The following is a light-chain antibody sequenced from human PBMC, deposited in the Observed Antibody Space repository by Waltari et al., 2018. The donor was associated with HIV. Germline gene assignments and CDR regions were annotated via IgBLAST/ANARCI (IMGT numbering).Light chain of an antibody. Sequence: QSVLTQPPSVSGAPGQSVSISCTGPTPNIETPYAVHWYPQLPGAAPKLLVYGNNNRPSGVPARFSGSKSGTSASLAITGLQSEDEAFYYCQSYDSSLTAVIFGGGTKLTVL. V-gene: IGLV1-40*01. CDR3: QSYDSSLTAVI. CDR1: TPNIETPYA. CDR2: GNN. J-gene: IGLJ2*01.